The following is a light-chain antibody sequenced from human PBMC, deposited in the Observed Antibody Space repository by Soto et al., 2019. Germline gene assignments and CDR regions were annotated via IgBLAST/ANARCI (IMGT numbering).Light chain of an antibody. CDR3: QQYNNWPPLT. Sequence: EIVMTQSPATLSVSPGDRATLSCRASQSVSSSLAWYQQIPGQAPRLLIYDASTRATGIPARFGGSGSGTVFTLTIISLQSEDFAVYYCQQYNNWPPLTFGGGTKVELK. CDR1: QSVSSS. CDR2: DAS. V-gene: IGKV3-15*01. J-gene: IGKJ4*01.